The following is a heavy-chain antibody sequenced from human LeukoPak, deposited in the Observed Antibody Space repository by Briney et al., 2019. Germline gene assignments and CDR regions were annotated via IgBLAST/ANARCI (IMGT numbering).Heavy chain of an antibody. CDR2: IYYSGST. D-gene: IGHD1-1*01. Sequence: SETLSLTCTVSGGSISSGDYYWSWIRQPPGKGLEWIGYIYYSGSTYYNPSLKSRVTISVDTSKNQFSPKLSSVTAADTAVYYCARALEIDAFDIWGQGTMVTVSS. V-gene: IGHV4-30-4*01. CDR3: ARALEIDAFDI. J-gene: IGHJ3*02. CDR1: GGSISSGDYY.